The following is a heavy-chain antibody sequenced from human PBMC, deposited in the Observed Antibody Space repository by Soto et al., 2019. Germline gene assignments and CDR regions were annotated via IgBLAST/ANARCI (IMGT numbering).Heavy chain of an antibody. Sequence: ASVKVSCKASGYTFINYYIQWVRQAPGQGLEWMGIINPNGGSTSYAQKFQGRVTMTRDTSTSTVYMELSSLRSEDTAVYYCARDGGAATIVDYRSIFDYWGQGTLVTVSS. D-gene: IGHD5-12*01. V-gene: IGHV1-46*01. J-gene: IGHJ4*02. CDR3: ARDGGAATIVDYRSIFDY. CDR2: INPNGGST. CDR1: GYTFINYY.